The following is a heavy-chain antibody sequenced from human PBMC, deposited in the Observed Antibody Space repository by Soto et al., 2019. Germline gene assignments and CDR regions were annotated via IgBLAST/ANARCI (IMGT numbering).Heavy chain of an antibody. D-gene: IGHD3-10*01. CDR1: GFTFSSYW. J-gene: IGHJ4*01. CDR2: IKQDGSEK. Sequence: PGGSLRLSCAASGFTFSSYWMSWVRQAPGKGVEWVANIKQDGSEKYYVDSVKSRFTISRDNAKNSLYLQMNSLRAEDTAVYYCARDLRVRGFEYWGQGTLITVSS. CDR3: ARDLRVRGFEY. V-gene: IGHV3-7*01.